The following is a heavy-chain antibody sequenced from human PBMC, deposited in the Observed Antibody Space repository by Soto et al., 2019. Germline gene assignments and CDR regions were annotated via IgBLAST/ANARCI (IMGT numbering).Heavy chain of an antibody. CDR2: ISYDGSNK. V-gene: IGHV3-30*18. D-gene: IGHD6-13*01. Sequence: LRLSCAASGFTFSSYGMHWVRQAPGKGLEWVAVISYDGSNKYYADSVKGRFTISRDNSKNTLYLQMNSLRAEDTAVYYCAKVSGIAAAGNWFDPWGQGTLVTVSS. CDR1: GFTFSSYG. J-gene: IGHJ5*02. CDR3: AKVSGIAAAGNWFDP.